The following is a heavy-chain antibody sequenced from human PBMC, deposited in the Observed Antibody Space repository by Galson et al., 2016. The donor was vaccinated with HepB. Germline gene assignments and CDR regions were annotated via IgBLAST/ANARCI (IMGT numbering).Heavy chain of an antibody. CDR1: GFIFNSYS. CDR3: VKGAGTIDY. Sequence: LRLSCAASGFIFNSYSMNWVRQAPGKGLEWISYISSSSNSMYYAVSVKGRFTISRDNAKNSLYLQMNSLRDEDTAVYYCVKGAGTIDYWGQGTLVTVSS. CDR2: ISSSSNSM. D-gene: IGHD6-19*01. V-gene: IGHV3-48*02. J-gene: IGHJ4*02.